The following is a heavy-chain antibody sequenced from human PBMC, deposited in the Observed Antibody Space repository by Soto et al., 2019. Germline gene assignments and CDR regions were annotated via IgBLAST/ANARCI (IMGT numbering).Heavy chain of an antibody. Sequence: QVQLQESGPGLVKPSETLSLTCTVSGGSISSYYWSWIRQPPGKGLEWIGYIYYSGSTNYNPSLKSRFTISVDTSKNQFSLKLSSVTAADTAVYYCARDETYYYDSSGYSPAYFQHWGQGTLVTVSS. CDR3: ARDETYYYDSSGYSPAYFQH. D-gene: IGHD3-22*01. CDR2: IYYSGST. CDR1: GGSISSYY. V-gene: IGHV4-59*01. J-gene: IGHJ1*01.